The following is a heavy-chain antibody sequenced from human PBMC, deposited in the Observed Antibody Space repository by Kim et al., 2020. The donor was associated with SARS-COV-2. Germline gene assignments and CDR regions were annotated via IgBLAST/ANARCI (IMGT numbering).Heavy chain of an antibody. V-gene: IGHV1-46*01. D-gene: IGHD2-21*02. CDR1: GYTFTSYY. Sequence: ASVKVSCKASGYTFTSYYMHWVRQAPGQGLEWMGIINPSGGSTSYAQKFQGRVTMTRDTSTSTVYMELSSLRSEDTAVYYCAREREVTAIGDFDAFDIWGQGTMVTVSS. J-gene: IGHJ3*02. CDR3: AREREVTAIGDFDAFDI. CDR2: INPSGGST.